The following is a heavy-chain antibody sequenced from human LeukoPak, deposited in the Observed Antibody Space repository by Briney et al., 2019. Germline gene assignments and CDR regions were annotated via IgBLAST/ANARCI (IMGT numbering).Heavy chain of an antibody. Sequence: SETLSLTCTVSGGSISSGDYYWSWIRQPPGKGLEWIGYIYYSGGTYYNPSLKSRVTISVDTSKNQFSLKLSSVTAADTAVYYCARDEVVTSSDAFDIWGQGTMVTVSS. CDR1: GGSISSGDYY. D-gene: IGHD3-22*01. CDR3: ARDEVVTSSDAFDI. J-gene: IGHJ3*02. V-gene: IGHV4-30-4*01. CDR2: IYYSGGT.